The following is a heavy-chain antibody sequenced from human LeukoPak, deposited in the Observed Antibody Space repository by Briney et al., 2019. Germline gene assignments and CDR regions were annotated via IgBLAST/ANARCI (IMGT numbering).Heavy chain of an antibody. CDR2: ISGSGGST. V-gene: IGHV3-23*01. Sequence: GGSLRLSCAASGFTFSSYAMSWVRQAPGKGLGWVAAISGSGGSTYYGDSVKGRFTISRDNSKNTLYLQMNRLRAEDPAVYYCAKDRGYSSSWFDYWGQGTVVPVSS. CDR1: GFTFSSYA. D-gene: IGHD6-13*01. J-gene: IGHJ5*01. CDR3: AKDRGYSSSWFDY.